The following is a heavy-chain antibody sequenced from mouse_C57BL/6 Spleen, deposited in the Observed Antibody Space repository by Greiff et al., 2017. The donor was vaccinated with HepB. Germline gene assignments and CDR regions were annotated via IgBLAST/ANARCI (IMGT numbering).Heavy chain of an antibody. D-gene: IGHD1-1*01. J-gene: IGHJ1*03. CDR1: GFTFSDYY. Sequence: EVMLVESEGGLVQPGSSMKLSCTASGFTFSDYYMAWVRQVPEKGLEWVANINYDGSSTYYLDSLKSRFIISRDNAKNILYLQMSSLKSEDTATYYCARGSDYCGSINWYFDVWGTGTTVTVSS. CDR2: INYDGSST. V-gene: IGHV5-16*01. CDR3: ARGSDYCGSINWYFDV.